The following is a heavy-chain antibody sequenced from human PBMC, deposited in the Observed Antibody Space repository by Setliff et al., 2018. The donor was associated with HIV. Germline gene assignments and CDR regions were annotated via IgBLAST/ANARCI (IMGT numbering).Heavy chain of an antibody. Sequence: ASETLSLTCTVSGGSINNPNFYWGWIRQSPGKGLEWIGNVYHTGHTNYNPSLKSRVTLSLDNSKNQFSLKLTSVTAADTAVYYCARGDPLRFLDYWGQGTLVTVSS. CDR2: VYHTGHT. D-gene: IGHD3-10*01. CDR3: ARGDPLRFLDY. J-gene: IGHJ4*02. CDR1: GGSINNPNFY. V-gene: IGHV4-39*07.